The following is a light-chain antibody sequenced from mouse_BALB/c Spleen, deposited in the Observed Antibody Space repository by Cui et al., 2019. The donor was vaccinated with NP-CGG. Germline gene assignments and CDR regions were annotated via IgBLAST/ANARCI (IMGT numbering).Light chain of an antibody. Sequence: VVTQESALTTSPGETVTLTCRSSTGAVTTSNYANWVQEKPDHLFTGLIGGTNNRAPGVPARFSGSLIGDKAALTITGAQTEDDAMYFCALWYSNHWVFGGGTKLTVL. CDR2: GTN. CDR1: TGAVTTSNY. J-gene: IGLJ1*01. CDR3: ALWYSNHWV. V-gene: IGLV1*01.